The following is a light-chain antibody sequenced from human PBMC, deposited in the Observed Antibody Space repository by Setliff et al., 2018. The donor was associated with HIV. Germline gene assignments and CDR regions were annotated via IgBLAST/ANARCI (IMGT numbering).Light chain of an antibody. Sequence: QSVLTQPASVSGSPGRSITISCTGTSGDVGRYNLVSWYQQQPGKPPKLMIYQASKRPSGVSNRFSGSKSGNTASLTISGLQAEDEADYYCCSNTGSNTYVFGTGTKVTGL. CDR3: CSNTGSNTYV. J-gene: IGLJ1*01. V-gene: IGLV2-23*01. CDR2: QAS. CDR1: SGDVGRYNL.